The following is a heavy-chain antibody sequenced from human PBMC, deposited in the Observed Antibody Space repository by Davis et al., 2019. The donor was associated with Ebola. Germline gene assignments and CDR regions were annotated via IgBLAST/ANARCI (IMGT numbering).Heavy chain of an antibody. Sequence: SETLSLTCTVSGGFVSGYYWSWIRQPPGKGLEWIGEINHSGSTNYNPSLKSRVTISVDTSKNQFSLKLSSVTAADTAVYYCAREVRADIVVVVAAHPFFDYWGQGTLVTVSS. V-gene: IGHV4-34*01. CDR3: AREVRADIVVVVAAHPFFDY. CDR1: GGFVSGYY. D-gene: IGHD2-15*01. J-gene: IGHJ4*02. CDR2: INHSGST.